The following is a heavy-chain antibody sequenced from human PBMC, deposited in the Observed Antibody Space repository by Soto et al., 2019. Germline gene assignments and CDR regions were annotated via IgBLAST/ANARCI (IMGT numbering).Heavy chain of an antibody. Sequence: TXXTLSLPFAVYGGSFSGYYWPWIRQPPGTGLEWIGEINHSGSTNYNPSLKSRVTISVDTSKNQFSLKLTYVTAADTAVYYCARDKITGLFDYWGQGTLVTVSS. CDR3: ARDKITGLFDY. D-gene: IGHD2-8*02. CDR1: GGSFSGYY. J-gene: IGHJ4*02. CDR2: INHSGST. V-gene: IGHV4-34*01.